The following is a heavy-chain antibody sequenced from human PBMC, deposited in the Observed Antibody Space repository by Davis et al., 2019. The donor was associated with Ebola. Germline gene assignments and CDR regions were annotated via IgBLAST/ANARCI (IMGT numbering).Heavy chain of an antibody. V-gene: IGHV3-23*01. J-gene: IGHJ6*02. Sequence: GGSLRLSCAASGFTFSNYDMGWVRQAPGKGLEWVSAISGSGGSTYYADSVKGRFTISRDNSKNTLYLQMNSLRAEDTAVYYCAKDLSGLRFRTGYGMDVWGQGTTVTVSS. CDR2: ISGSGGST. CDR1: GFTFSNYD. CDR3: AKDLSGLRFRTGYGMDV. D-gene: IGHD3-3*01.